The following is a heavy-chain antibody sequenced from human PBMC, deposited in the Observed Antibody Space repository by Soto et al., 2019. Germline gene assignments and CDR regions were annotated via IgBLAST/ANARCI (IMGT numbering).Heavy chain of an antibody. J-gene: IGHJ6*02. Sequence: GGSLRLSCAASGFTFSSYAMHWVRQAPGKGLEWVAVISYDGSNKYYADSVKGRFTISRDNSKNTLYMQMNSLRAEDTAVYYCARDRQEAGIAAAASGMDVWGQGTTVTVSS. D-gene: IGHD6-13*01. CDR1: GFTFSSYA. CDR3: ARDRQEAGIAAAASGMDV. CDR2: ISYDGSNK. V-gene: IGHV3-30-3*01.